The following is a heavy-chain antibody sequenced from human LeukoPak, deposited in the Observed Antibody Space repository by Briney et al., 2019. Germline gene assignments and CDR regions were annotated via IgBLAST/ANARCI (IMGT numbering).Heavy chain of an antibody. Sequence: PSETLSLTCAVCGGSFSGYYWSWIRQPPGKGLEWIGEINHSGSTNYNPSLKSRVTISVDTSKNQFSLKLSSVTAADTAVYYCARGRIQLWSSLDYWGQGALVTVSS. V-gene: IGHV4-34*01. CDR2: INHSGST. J-gene: IGHJ4*02. D-gene: IGHD5-18*01. CDR3: ARGRIQLWSSLDY. CDR1: GGSFSGYY.